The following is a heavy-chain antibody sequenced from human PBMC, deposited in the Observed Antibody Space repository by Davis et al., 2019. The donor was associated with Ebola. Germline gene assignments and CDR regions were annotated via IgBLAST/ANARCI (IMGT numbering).Heavy chain of an antibody. D-gene: IGHD3-9*01. V-gene: IGHV3-30*14. CDR2: ISYDGNNK. CDR3: ARVGKDDWNYYYYYGMDV. Sequence: GESLKISCAASGFTFNSYFMHWVRQAPGKGLEWVALISYDGNNKKYADFVQGRFTISRDNSENTLFLEMSSLETEDTAIYYCARVGKDDWNYYYYYGMDVWGQGTTVIVSS. J-gene: IGHJ6*02. CDR1: GFTFNSYF.